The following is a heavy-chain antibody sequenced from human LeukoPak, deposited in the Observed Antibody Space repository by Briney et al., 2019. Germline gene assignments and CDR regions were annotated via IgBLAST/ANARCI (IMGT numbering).Heavy chain of an antibody. CDR1: GYSISSGYY. V-gene: IGHV4-38-2*01. J-gene: IGHJ5*02. CDR2: IYHSGST. Sequence: SETLSPTCAVSGYSISSGYYWGWIRQPPGKGLEWIGSIYHSGSTYYNPSLKSRVTISVDTSKNQFSLKLSSVTAADTAVYYCARAPPYYDILTGYHPNWFDPWGQGTLVTVSS. D-gene: IGHD3-9*01. CDR3: ARAPPYYDILTGYHPNWFDP.